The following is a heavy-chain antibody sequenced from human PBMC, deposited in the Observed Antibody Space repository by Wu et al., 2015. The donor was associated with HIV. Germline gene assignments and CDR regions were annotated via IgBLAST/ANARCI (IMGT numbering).Heavy chain of an antibody. CDR3: ARGLYYSETGFFDY. V-gene: IGHV1-18*01. CDR2: ISVYST. D-gene: IGHD3-10*01. CDR1: GYTFWSYG. Sequence: QIRLVQSGPDLKNPGASVKVSCRTSGYTFWSYGIVWVRQAPGQGLEWMGWISVYSTHYGQKFRGRAIMTFDTSTSISYMELKNVTSDDTAVYYCARGLYYSETGFFDYWGQGTLVTVP. J-gene: IGHJ4*02.